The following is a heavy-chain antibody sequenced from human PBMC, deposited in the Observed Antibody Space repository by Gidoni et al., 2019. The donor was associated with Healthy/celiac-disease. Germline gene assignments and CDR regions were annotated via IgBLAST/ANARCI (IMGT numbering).Heavy chain of an antibody. CDR1: GGSFSGSY. CDR3: ASSRKRVWRGYQRYNWFDP. J-gene: IGHJ5*02. D-gene: IGHD3-3*01. Sequence: QVQLQQLGAGLLKPSETLSLTCAVYGGSFSGSYWSWIRQPPGKGLEWIGEINHSGSTNYNPALKSRVTIAVDTSKNQFSLKLSSVTAADTAVYYCASSRKRVWRGYQRYNWFDPWGQGTLVTVSS. V-gene: IGHV4-34*01. CDR2: INHSGST.